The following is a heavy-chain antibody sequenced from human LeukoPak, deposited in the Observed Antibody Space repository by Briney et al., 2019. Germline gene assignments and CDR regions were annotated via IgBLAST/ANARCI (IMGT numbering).Heavy chain of an antibody. V-gene: IGHV4-59*01. D-gene: IGHD3-22*01. J-gene: IGHJ3*02. Sequence: PSETLSLTCSVSGGSISSYYWSWIRQPPGKGLEWIGYIYYSGSTNYNPSLKSRVTISVDTSKNQFSLKLSSVTAADTAVYYCARDYYDSSGYYYRGKHVAFDIWGQGTMVTVSS. CDR3: ARDYYDSSGYYYRGKHVAFDI. CDR2: IYYSGST. CDR1: GGSISSYY.